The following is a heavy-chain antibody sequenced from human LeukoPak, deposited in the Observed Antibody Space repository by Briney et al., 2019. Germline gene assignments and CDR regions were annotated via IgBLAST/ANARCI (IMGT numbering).Heavy chain of an antibody. CDR1: GFTFSSYA. J-gene: IGHJ6*02. CDR2: ISGSGGST. V-gene: IGHV3-23*01. Sequence: GGSLRLSCAASGFTFSSYAMTWVRQAPGKGLEWVSIISGSGGSTYYADSVKGRFTISRDNSKNTLYLQMNSLRAEDTAVYYCARLQSQDCSGGSCYGEYYYYGMDVWGQGTTVTVSS. D-gene: IGHD2-15*01. CDR3: ARLQSQDCSGGSCYGEYYYYGMDV.